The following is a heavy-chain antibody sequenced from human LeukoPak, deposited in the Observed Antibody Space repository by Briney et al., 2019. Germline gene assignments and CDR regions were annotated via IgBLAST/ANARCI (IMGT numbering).Heavy chain of an antibody. Sequence: GGSLRLSCAASGSGFTFNNYWMRWVRPAPGKGLVWVSRINADGSTTSYTASVKGRFTISRASAKNTRNLQMNTPRAEATAAYYCAMLNSGWSLYWGQGTLVTVSS. CDR3: AMLNSGWSLY. CDR1: GSGFTFNNYW. D-gene: IGHD6-19*01. CDR2: INADGSTT. J-gene: IGHJ4*02. V-gene: IGHV3-74*01.